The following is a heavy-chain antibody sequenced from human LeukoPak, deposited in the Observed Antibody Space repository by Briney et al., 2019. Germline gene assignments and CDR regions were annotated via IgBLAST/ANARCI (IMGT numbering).Heavy chain of an antibody. CDR2: IRSGGDGT. V-gene: IGHV3-23*01. Sequence: GSLRLSCEASGFTFSSYAMIWVRQAPGRGLEWVSAIRSGGDGTLYADSVKGRFTISRDNSKNTLFLQMNNMRAEDTAVYYCARDPNGDYVGAFEMWGPGTKVTVS. D-gene: IGHD4-17*01. J-gene: IGHJ3*02. CDR1: GFTFSSYA. CDR3: ARDPNGDYVGAFEM.